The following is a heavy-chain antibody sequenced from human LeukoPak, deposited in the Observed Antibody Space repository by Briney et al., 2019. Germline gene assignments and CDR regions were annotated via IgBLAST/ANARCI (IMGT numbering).Heavy chain of an antibody. CDR2: MRWDGNNK. V-gene: IGHV3-33*08. CDR3: ARGGTTVTTNLFDY. D-gene: IGHD4-17*01. J-gene: IGHJ4*02. CDR1: GFPFSCCD. Sequence: GGSLRLSCTASGFPFSCCDMHWVRQATGKGLEWVAVMRWDGNNKLYADSEKGRFPIYREYSKNTLDPTMKRLRAEDTAVYYCARGGTTVTTNLFDYWGQGTLVTVSS.